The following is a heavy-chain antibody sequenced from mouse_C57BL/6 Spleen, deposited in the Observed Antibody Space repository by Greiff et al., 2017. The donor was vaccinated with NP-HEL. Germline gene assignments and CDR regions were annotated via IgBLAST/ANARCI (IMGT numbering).Heavy chain of an antibody. CDR3: ARSGYYGSYAMDY. D-gene: IGHD1-1*01. J-gene: IGHJ4*01. Sequence: VQLQQSGPELVKPGASVKISCKASGYSFTSYYIHWVKQRPGQGLEWIGWIYPGSGNTKYNEKFKGKATLTADTSSSTAYMQLSSLTSEDSAVYYCARSGYYGSYAMDYWGQGTSVTVSS. CDR1: GYSFTSYY. CDR2: IYPGSGNT. V-gene: IGHV1-66*01.